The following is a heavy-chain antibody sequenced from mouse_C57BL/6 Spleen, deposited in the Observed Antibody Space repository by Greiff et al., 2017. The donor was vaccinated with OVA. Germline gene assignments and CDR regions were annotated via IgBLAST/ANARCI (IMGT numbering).Heavy chain of an antibody. D-gene: IGHD1-1*01. CDR2: IRYSGST. J-gene: IGHJ1*03. V-gene: IGHV3-1*01. CDR1: GYSITSGYD. CDR3: ARDRITTVVDWYFDV. Sequence: VQLKESGPGMVKPSQSLSLTCTVTGYSITSGYDWHWIRHFPGNKLEWMGYIRYSGSTNYNPSLKSRISITHDTSKNHFFLKLNSVTTEDTATYYCARDRITTVVDWYFDVWGTGTTVTVSS.